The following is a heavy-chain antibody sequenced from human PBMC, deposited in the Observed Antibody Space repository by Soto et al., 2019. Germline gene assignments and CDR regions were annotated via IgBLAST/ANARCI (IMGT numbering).Heavy chain of an antibody. V-gene: IGHV3-30-3*01. J-gene: IGHJ5*02. Sequence: RLSCAAYGVTFSSYGMHWVRQAPGKGLESVAVISYEGSNKYYAESVKGRFTISSDNSKNTLYLQMRGLRADDTSVYYCARELVLRYFDWSKWYSWFHXWGQATLVTVSX. CDR3: ARELVLRYFDWSKWYSWFHX. CDR1: GVTFSSYG. CDR2: ISYEGSNK. D-gene: IGHD3-9*01.